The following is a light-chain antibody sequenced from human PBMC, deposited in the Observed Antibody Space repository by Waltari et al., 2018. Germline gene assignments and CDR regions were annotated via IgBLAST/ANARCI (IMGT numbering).Light chain of an antibody. V-gene: IGLV2-8*01. CDR1: SSDVGGYNS. Sequence: QSALTQPPSASGSPGQSVTISCTGTSSDVGGYNSVSWYQQHPGKAPKLMIYEDTKRPRGVLDGVSGSTAGNTASLTVSGVQAEDEADYYCTSHGGSSNFYVFGTGTKVTVL. J-gene: IGLJ1*01. CDR2: EDT. CDR3: TSHGGSSNFYV.